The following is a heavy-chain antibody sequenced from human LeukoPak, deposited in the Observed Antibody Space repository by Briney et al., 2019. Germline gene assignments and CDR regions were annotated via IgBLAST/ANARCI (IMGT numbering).Heavy chain of an antibody. Sequence: PGGSLRLSCAASGFTFSSYEMNWVRQAPGKGLGWVSYISSSGSTIYYADSVKGRFTISRDNAKNSLYLQMNSLRAEDTAVYYCARRLGYCSSTSCHNWFDPWGQGTLVTVSS. CDR2: ISSSGSTI. D-gene: IGHD2-2*01. CDR1: GFTFSSYE. V-gene: IGHV3-48*03. CDR3: ARRLGYCSSTSCHNWFDP. J-gene: IGHJ5*02.